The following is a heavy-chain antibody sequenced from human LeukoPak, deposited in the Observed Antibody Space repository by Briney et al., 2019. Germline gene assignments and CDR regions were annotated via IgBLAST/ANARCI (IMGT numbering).Heavy chain of an antibody. CDR1: GFTFGNYA. V-gene: IGHV3-49*04. Sequence: PGGSLRLSCTASGFTFGNYAMSWVRQAPGKGLEWLGLIRSTPSGATTEYAASVKGRFTISREDSKGVAYLQMSGLNTEDTAVYYCARPIYCYGTNCWYYFDFWGQGTLVTVSS. J-gene: IGHJ4*02. CDR3: ARPIYCYGTNCWYYFDF. D-gene: IGHD2-2*01. CDR2: IRSTPSGATT.